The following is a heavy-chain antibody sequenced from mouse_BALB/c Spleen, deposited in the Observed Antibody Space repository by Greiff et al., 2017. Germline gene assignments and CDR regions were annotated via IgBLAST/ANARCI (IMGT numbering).Heavy chain of an antibody. D-gene: IGHD2-4*01. V-gene: IGHV5-9*03. CDR2: ISSGGGNT. CDR1: GFTFSSYT. CDR3: ARSTMITYYFDY. Sequence: EVNLVESGGGLVKPGGSLKLSCAASGFTFSSYTMSWVRQTPEKRLEWVATISSGGGNTYYPDSVKGRFTISRDNAKNNLYLQMSSLRSEDTALYYCARSTMITYYFDYWGQGTTLTVSS. J-gene: IGHJ2*01.